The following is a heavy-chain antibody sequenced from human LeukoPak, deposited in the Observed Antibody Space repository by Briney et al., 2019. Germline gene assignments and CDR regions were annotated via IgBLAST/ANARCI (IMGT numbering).Heavy chain of an antibody. V-gene: IGHV3-30*04. CDR3: ARDLVSGPLDYGMDV. Sequence: GRSLRLSCAASGFTFSSYAMHWVRQAPGKGLECVAVISYDGSNKYYADSVKGRFTISRDNSKNTLYLQMNSLRAEDTAVYYCARDLVSGPLDYGMDVWGQGTTVTVSS. D-gene: IGHD6-6*01. J-gene: IGHJ6*02. CDR1: GFTFSSYA. CDR2: ISYDGSNK.